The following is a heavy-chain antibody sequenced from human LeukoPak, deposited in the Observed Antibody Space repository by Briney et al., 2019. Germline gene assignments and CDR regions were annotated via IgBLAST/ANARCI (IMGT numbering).Heavy chain of an antibody. Sequence: SETLSLTCTVSGGSISSSSYYWGWIRQPPGKGLEWIGSIYYSGSTYYNPSLKSRVTISVDTSKNQFSLKLSSVTAADTAVYYCARVSEVYYYDSSGYLDYWGQGTLVTVSS. CDR1: GGSISSSSYY. CDR3: ARVSEVYYYDSSGYLDY. V-gene: IGHV4-39*07. D-gene: IGHD3-22*01. CDR2: IYYSGST. J-gene: IGHJ4*02.